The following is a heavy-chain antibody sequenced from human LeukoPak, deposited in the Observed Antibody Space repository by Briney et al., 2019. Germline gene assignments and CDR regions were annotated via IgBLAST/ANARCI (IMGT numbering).Heavy chain of an antibody. Sequence: GGSLRLSCAASGFTLSSYWMHWVRQAPGKGLVWVSGINSDGRSTRYADSVKGRFTISRDNAKNTLYLQMNSLRAEDTAVYYCASKEVFDYWGQGTLVTVSS. CDR1: GFTLSSYW. J-gene: IGHJ4*02. CDR3: ASKEVFDY. CDR2: INSDGRST. V-gene: IGHV3-74*01.